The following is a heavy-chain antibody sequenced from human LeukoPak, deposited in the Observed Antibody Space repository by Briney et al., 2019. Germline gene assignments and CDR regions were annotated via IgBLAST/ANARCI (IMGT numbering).Heavy chain of an antibody. J-gene: IGHJ1*01. CDR3: ATADSSSWSKSEYFQH. D-gene: IGHD6-13*01. CDR2: ISYDGSNK. Sequence: GRSLRLSCAASGFTFSSYAMHWVRQAPGKGLEWVAVISYDGSNKYYADSVKGRFTISRDNSKNTLYLQMNSLRAEDTAVYYCATADSSSWSKSEYFQHWGQGTLVTVSS. CDR1: GFTFSSYA. V-gene: IGHV3-30-3*01.